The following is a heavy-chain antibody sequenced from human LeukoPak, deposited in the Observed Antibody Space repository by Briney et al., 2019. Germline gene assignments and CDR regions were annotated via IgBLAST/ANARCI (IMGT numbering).Heavy chain of an antibody. CDR1: GYTFTGYY. V-gene: IGHV1-2*02. J-gene: IGHJ3*02. Sequence: GASVKVSCKASGYTFTGYYMHWVRQAPGQGLEWMGWINPNSGGTNYAQKFQGRVTMTRDTSISTAYMELSRLRSDDTAVYYCTRGWQDIVVEDAFDIWGQGTMVTVSS. D-gene: IGHD2-15*01. CDR3: TRGWQDIVVEDAFDI. CDR2: INPNSGGT.